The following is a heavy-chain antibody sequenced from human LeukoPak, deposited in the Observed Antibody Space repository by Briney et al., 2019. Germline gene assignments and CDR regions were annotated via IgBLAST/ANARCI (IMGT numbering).Heavy chain of an antibody. Sequence: TSETLSLTCAVYGGSFSGYYWSWIRQPLGKGLEWIGEINHSGSTNYNPSLKSRVTISVNTSKNHFSLKLSYVTAADTAVYYCARDRRRYCSSTSCLRYYYYYGMDVWGKGTTVTVSS. J-gene: IGHJ6*04. CDR3: ARDRRRYCSSTSCLRYYYYYGMDV. V-gene: IGHV4-34*01. CDR2: INHSGST. CDR1: GGSFSGYY. D-gene: IGHD2-2*01.